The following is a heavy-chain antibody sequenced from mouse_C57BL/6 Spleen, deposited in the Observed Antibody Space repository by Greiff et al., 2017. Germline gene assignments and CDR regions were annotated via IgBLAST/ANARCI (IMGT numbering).Heavy chain of an antibody. J-gene: IGHJ3*01. Sequence: VQLQQSGPELVKPGASVKISCKASGYAFSSSWMNWVKQRPGKGLEWIGRIYPGGGDTNYNGKFKGKATLTADKSSSTAYMQLSSLTSEDSAVYFCARSGYYVFAYWGQGTLVTVSA. V-gene: IGHV1-82*01. D-gene: IGHD2-3*01. CDR1: GYAFSSSW. CDR3: ARSGYYVFAY. CDR2: IYPGGGDT.